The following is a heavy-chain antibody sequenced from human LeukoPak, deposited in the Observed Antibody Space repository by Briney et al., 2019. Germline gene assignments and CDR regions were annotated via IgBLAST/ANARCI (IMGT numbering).Heavy chain of an antibody. CDR1: GFTFSSYA. CDR3: AKGATVTMKYDYGMDV. V-gene: IGHV3-23*01. J-gene: IGHJ6*02. Sequence: PGGSLRLSCAASGFTFSSYAMSWVRQAPGKGLEWVSAISGSGGSTYYADSVKGRFTISRDNAKNSLYLQMNSLRAEDTALYYCAKGATVTMKYDYGMDVWGQGTTVTVSS. CDR2: ISGSGGST. D-gene: IGHD4-17*01.